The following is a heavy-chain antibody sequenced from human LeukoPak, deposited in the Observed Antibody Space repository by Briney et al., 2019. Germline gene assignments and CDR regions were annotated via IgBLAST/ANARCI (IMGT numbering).Heavy chain of an antibody. CDR3: ARPPWGIAAAAMDV. V-gene: IGHV3-21*01. CDR2: ISGGSTYI. CDR1: GFTFSSYS. Sequence: PGGSLRLSCAASGFTFSSYSMNWVRQAPGKGLEWVSSISGGSTYIYYADSVKDRFTISRDNAKNSLYLQMNSLRAEDTAVYYCARPPWGIAAAAMDVWGRGTTVTVSS. D-gene: IGHD6-13*01. J-gene: IGHJ6*03.